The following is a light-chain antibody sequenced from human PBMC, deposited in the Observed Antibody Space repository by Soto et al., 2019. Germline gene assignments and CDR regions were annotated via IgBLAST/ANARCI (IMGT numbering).Light chain of an antibody. CDR3: QRYNYWPFS. V-gene: IGKV3D-15*03. CDR1: QSVSNN. Sequence: SRVSQSVSNNYLAWYQQKPGQAPRLLIYGASNRATGIPDWFSASGCVPDFSAVSAFLLSRDSAVYFYQRYNYWPFSCGQGTRLEIK. J-gene: IGKJ5*01. CDR2: GAS.